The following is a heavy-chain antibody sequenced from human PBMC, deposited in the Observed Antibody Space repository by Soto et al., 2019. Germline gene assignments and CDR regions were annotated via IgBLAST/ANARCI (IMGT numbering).Heavy chain of an antibody. CDR2: IYHSGDT. D-gene: IGHD3-22*01. CDR3: ASTYSGYLDN. J-gene: IGHJ4*02. V-gene: IGHV4-31*03. Sequence: PSETLSLTCSVSGDSMSSGAYYWSWIRQHPGKGLEWIAYIYHSGDTHYNPSLRSRITISVDTSKNQFSLKLTSVTDADTAVYYCASTYSGYLDNWGQGTLVTVYS. CDR1: GDSMSSGAYY.